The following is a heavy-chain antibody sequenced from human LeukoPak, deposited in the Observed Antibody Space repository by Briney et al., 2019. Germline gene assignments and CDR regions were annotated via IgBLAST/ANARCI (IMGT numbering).Heavy chain of an antibody. Sequence: GGSLRLSCADSGFTFSSHWMHWVRQAPGKGLEWVSVIYGGGSTYYADSVKGRFTISRDTPKNTLYLQMNSLRVEDTAVYYCASWPVGWYGEDSWGQGTLVTVSS. CDR2: IYGGGST. CDR1: GFTFSSHW. D-gene: IGHD6-19*01. V-gene: IGHV3-53*01. J-gene: IGHJ4*02. CDR3: ASWPVGWYGEDS.